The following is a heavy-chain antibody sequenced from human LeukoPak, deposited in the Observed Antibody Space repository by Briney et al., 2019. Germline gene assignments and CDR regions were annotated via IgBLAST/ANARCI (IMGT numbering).Heavy chain of an antibody. J-gene: IGHJ6*03. D-gene: IGHD3-10*01. CDR1: GGSISTYN. Sequence: PSETLSLTCAVSGGSISTYNRSWIRQPAGKGLEWIGRIYTSGTITYNPSLKSRVTMSVDTSMNHFSLKLSSVTAADTAVYYCARVVASYRNYYYMDVWGKGTTVTVSS. CDR3: ARVVASYRNYYYMDV. V-gene: IGHV4-4*07. CDR2: IYTSGTI.